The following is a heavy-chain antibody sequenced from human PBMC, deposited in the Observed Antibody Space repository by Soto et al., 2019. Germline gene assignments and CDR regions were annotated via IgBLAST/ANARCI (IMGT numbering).Heavy chain of an antibody. D-gene: IGHD3-10*01. J-gene: IGHJ4*02. Sequence: EVQLLESGGGLVQPGGSLRLSCAASGFTFSSYAMSWVRQAPGKGLEWVSAISGSGGSTYYADSVKGRFTISRDNSKNTLYRQMNSLRAEDTAVYYCAKGSVLLWFGELLFFDYWGQGTLVTVSS. CDR3: AKGSVLLWFGELLFFDY. CDR1: GFTFSSYA. CDR2: ISGSGGST. V-gene: IGHV3-23*01.